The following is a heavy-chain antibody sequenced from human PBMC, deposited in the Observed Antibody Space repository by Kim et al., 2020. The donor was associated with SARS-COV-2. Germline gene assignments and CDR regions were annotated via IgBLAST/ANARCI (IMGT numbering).Heavy chain of an antibody. CDR2: IAYGGRT. Sequence: SETLSLTCTGSGEFITDRYSYWAWLRQTPGKGLEWIGSIAYGGRTYYNPSLESRVSISKDINFSLRLTSVTAADTAVYYCAREIYKMGKYFDTFDSGGQG. CDR1: GEFITDRYSY. V-gene: IGHV4-39*07. D-gene: IGHD3-22*01. CDR3: AREIYKMGKYFDTFDS. J-gene: IGHJ5*02.